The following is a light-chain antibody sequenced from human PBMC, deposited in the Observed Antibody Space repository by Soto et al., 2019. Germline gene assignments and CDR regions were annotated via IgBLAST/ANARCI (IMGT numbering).Light chain of an antibody. CDR3: KSYAGSNTYV. V-gene: IGLV2-8*01. CDR2: EVT. Sequence: QSALTQPPSASGSPGQSVTISCTGTSTDHYGSNYVSWYQQHPGKVPKLIIYEVTQRPSGVPDRFSGSKSGNTASLTVSGLQAADEADYFCKSYAGSNTYVFGSGTKLTVL. J-gene: IGLJ1*01. CDR1: STDHYGSNY.